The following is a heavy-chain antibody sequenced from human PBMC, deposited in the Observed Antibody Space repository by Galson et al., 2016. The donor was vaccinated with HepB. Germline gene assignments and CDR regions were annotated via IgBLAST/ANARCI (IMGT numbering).Heavy chain of an antibody. D-gene: IGHD4-23*01. J-gene: IGHJ6*02. CDR2: ISGSGTST. Sequence: SLRLSCAASGFTSSDYAMAWVRQAPGRGLEWVSVISGSGTSTYYADSVRGRFIISRDKFKNTVYLQMNRLRAEDTAVYYCAKDRPPDYGGNYYYYYGMDVWGQGTTVTVSS. V-gene: IGHV3-23*01. CDR3: AKDRPPDYGGNYYYYYGMDV. CDR1: GFTSSDYA.